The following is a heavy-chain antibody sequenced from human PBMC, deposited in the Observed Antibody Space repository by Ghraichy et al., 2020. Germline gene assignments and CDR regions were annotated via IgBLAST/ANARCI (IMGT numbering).Heavy chain of an antibody. CDR1: GYTFTGYY. V-gene: IGHV1-2*02. CDR3: ARSSSKGNAFDY. J-gene: IGHJ4*02. D-gene: IGHD2-2*01. CDR2: INPNSGGT. Sequence: ASVKVSCKASGYTFTGYYMHWVRQAPGQGLEWMGWINPNSGGTNYAQKFQGRVTMTRDTSISTAYMELSRLRSDDTAVYYCARSSSKGNAFDYWGQGTLVTVSS.